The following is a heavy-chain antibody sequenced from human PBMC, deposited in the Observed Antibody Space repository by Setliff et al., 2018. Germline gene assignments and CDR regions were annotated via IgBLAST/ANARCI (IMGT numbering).Heavy chain of an antibody. V-gene: IGHV1-2*06. CDR2: VNPKNGGI. CDR3: ARPRSNYNRGAFSI. D-gene: IGHD3-10*01. J-gene: IGHJ3*02. Sequence: ASVKVSCKASGYSFIDYYIHWVRQAPGQGPEWMGRVNPKNGGILYSQKFEGRVSMTGDRTISTVYMDLRSLAFEDTAVYYCARPRSNYNRGAFSIWGQGTMVTV. CDR1: GYSFIDYY.